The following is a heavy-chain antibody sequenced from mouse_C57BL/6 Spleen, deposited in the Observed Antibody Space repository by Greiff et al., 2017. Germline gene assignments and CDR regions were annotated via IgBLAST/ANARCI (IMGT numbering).Heavy chain of an antibody. V-gene: IGHV1-69*01. Sequence: VQLQQSGAELVMPGASVKLSCKASGYTFTSYWMHWVKQRPGQGLEWIGEIDPSDSYTNYNQKFKGKSTLTVDKSSSTAYMQLSSLTSEDSAVYYCARGHYGPWGFAYWGQGTLVTVSA. D-gene: IGHD1-2*01. J-gene: IGHJ3*01. CDR3: ARGHYGPWGFAY. CDR2: IDPSDSYT. CDR1: GYTFTSYW.